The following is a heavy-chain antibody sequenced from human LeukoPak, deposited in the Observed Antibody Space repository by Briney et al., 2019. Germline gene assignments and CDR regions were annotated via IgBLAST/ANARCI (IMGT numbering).Heavy chain of an antibody. CDR2: IDPSDSYT. Sequence: GESLKISCKGSGYSFTSYWISWVRQMPGKGLEWMGRIDPSDSYTNYSPSFQGHVTISADKSISTAYLRWSSLKASDTAMYYCARDYSNYVNWFDPWGQGTLVTVSS. V-gene: IGHV5-10-1*01. D-gene: IGHD4-11*01. CDR1: GYSFTSYW. J-gene: IGHJ5*02. CDR3: ARDYSNYVNWFDP.